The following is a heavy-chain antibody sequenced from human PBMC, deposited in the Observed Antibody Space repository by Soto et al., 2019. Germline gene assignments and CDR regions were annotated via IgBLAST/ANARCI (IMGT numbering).Heavy chain of an antibody. CDR3: IQIRFFGFSLKSRPSNLAPGMGF. D-gene: IGHD3-3*01. Sequence: TISLTCTVSCGSISSYYWSWIRKPPGKALEWLALIYWDDDKRYSPSLRSRLTITKDTSKNQVVLTMTNMDPVDPAKYYCIQIRFFGFSLKSRPSNLAPGMGFWGKGTSV. V-gene: IGHV2-5*08. J-gene: IGHJ6*04. CDR2: IYWDDDK. CDR1: CGSISSYYW.